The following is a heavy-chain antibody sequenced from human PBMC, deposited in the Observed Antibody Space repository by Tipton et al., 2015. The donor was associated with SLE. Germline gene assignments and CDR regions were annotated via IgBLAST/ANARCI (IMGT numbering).Heavy chain of an antibody. J-gene: IGHJ6*03. CDR1: GGSINSYY. Sequence: TLSLTCTVSGGSINSYYWSWTRQPPGKGLEWIGEINHSGGTKYNPSLKSRVTISVDTSKNQFSLKLSSVTAADTAVYYCARAPGLDRDYYYYYYMDVWGKGTTVTVSS. V-gene: IGHV4-34*01. CDR3: ARAPGLDRDYYYYYYMDV. D-gene: IGHD3/OR15-3a*01. CDR2: INHSGGT.